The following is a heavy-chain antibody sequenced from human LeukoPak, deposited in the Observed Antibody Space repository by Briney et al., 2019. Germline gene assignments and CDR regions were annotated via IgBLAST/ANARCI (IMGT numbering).Heavy chain of an antibody. V-gene: IGHV4-30-2*01. D-gene: IGHD2-2*01. CDR2: IYHSGST. J-gene: IGHJ5*02. Sequence: SETLSLTCTVSGGSISSGGYYWSWIRQPPGKGLERIGYIYHSGSTYYNPSLKSRVTISVDRSKNQFSLKLSSVTAADTAVYYCARDRKDIVVVPFDPWGQGTLVTVSS. CDR1: GGSISSGGYY. CDR3: ARDRKDIVVVPFDP.